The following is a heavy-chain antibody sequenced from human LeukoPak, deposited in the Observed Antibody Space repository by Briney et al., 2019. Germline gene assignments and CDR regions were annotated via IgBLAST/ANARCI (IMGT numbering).Heavy chain of an antibody. J-gene: IGHJ4*02. CDR2: ISSSSSTI. CDR1: GFTFSSYS. Sequence: PGGSLRLSCAASGFTFSSYSMNWLRQAPGKGLEWVSYISSSSSTIYYADSVKGRFTISRDNAKNSLYLQMNSLRAEDTAVYYCARDLKDGSGWYDVYGYWGQGTLVTVSS. CDR3: ARDLKDGSGWYDVYGY. D-gene: IGHD6-19*01. V-gene: IGHV3-48*01.